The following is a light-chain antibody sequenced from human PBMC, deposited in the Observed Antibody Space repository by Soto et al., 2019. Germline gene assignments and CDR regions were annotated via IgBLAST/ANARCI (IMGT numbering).Light chain of an antibody. J-gene: IGLJ1*01. Sequence: QSALTQPASVSGSPGQSITISCTGTNSDVGGYNYVSWYQQHPGKAPKLMIYQVTNRPSGISNRFSGSKSGNTASLTISGLQPEDEADYYCGSYTSSSTYYVFGTGTKVTVL. CDR2: QVT. V-gene: IGLV2-14*01. CDR3: GSYTSSSTYYV. CDR1: NSDVGGYNY.